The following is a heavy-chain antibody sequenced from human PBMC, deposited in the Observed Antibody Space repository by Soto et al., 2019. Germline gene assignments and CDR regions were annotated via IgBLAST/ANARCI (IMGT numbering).Heavy chain of an antibody. CDR3: AKRLGYCSGGSCYQGPYPGMDV. J-gene: IGHJ6*02. CDR2: ISGSGGST. Sequence: GGSLRLSCAASGFTFSSYAMSWVRQAPGKGLEWVSAISGSGGSTYYADSVKGRFTISRDNSKNTLYLQMNSLRAEDTAVYYCAKRLGYCSGGSCYQGPYPGMDVWGQGTTVTVSS. V-gene: IGHV3-23*01. CDR1: GFTFSSYA. D-gene: IGHD2-15*01.